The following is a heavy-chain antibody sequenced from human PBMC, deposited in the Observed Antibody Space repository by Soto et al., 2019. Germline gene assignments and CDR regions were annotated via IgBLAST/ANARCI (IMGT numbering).Heavy chain of an antibody. CDR1: GGSISSSSYY. CDR2: IYYSGST. CDR3: ATYNMVRGVISYYGMDV. J-gene: IGHJ6*02. Sequence: SETLSLTCTVSGGSISSSSYYWGWIRQPPGKGLEWIGSIYYSGSTYYNPSLKSRVTISVDTSKNQFSLKLSSVTAADTAVYYCATYNMVRGVISYYGMDVWGQGTTVT. D-gene: IGHD3-10*01. V-gene: IGHV4-39*01.